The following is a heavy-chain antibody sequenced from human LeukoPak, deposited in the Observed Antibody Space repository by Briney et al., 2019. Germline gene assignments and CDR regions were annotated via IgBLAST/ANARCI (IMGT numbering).Heavy chain of an antibody. D-gene: IGHD6-19*01. CDR1: GLSLNNYPA. CDR3: ARGTYSSGRCDVFDM. CDR2: VSPDGNSK. V-gene: IGHV3-30-3*01. J-gene: IGHJ3*02. Sequence: GGFLRLSCIASGLSLNNYPAMHWVRQAPGKGLEWVAAVSPDGNSKYYTDSVKGRFTISRDLSRDALYLEMNSLRPEDTALYYCARGTYSSGRCDVFDMWGQGTMVTVSS.